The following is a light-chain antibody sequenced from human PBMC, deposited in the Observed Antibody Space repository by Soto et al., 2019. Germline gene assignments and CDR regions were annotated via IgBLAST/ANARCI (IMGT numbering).Light chain of an antibody. CDR1: QSVSSY. V-gene: IGKV3-20*01. CDR3: QQYDSSPRT. J-gene: IGKJ1*01. Sequence: EIVLTQSRGTLSLSPGESATLSCRASQSVSSYLAWYQQKPGQAPRLLIYDASNRATGIPARFSGSGSGTDFTLTINRLEPEDFAVYYCQQYDSSPRTFGQGTKVDIK. CDR2: DAS.